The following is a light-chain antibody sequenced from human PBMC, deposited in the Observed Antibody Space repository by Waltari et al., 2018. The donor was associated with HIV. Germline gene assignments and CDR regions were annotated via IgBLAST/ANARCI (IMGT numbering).Light chain of an antibody. CDR2: DVT. Sequence: QSALTQPASVSGSPGQSITISCTGTDSAIGGHNSFAWYQQHPGKAPKLIIYDVTNRPSGVSNRFSGSKSGNTASLTISGLQAEDEADYYCKSSTTRSTPCVFGSGTKVTVL. V-gene: IGLV2-14*01. CDR3: KSSTTRSTPCV. CDR1: DSAIGGHNS. J-gene: IGLJ1*01.